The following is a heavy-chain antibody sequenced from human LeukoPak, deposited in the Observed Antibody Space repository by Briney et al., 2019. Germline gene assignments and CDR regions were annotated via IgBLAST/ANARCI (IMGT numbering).Heavy chain of an antibody. CDR2: IRSSGLYT. CDR3: ARASSIDY. D-gene: IGHD3-10*01. CDR1: GFTFSDYT. V-gene: IGHV3-21*01. Sequence: GGSLRLSCAASGFTFSDYTMSWVRQAPGKGLEWVSSIRSSGLYTYYADSVKGRFTISRDNAKNSLYLQMNSLTAEDTAVYYCARASSIDYWGQGTLVSVSS. J-gene: IGHJ4*02.